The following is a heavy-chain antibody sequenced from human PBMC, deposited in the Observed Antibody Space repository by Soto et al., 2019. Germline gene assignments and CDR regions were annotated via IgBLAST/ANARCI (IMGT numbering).Heavy chain of an antibody. CDR1: GYTFTSYA. V-gene: IGHV1-3*01. CDR3: AREDTADYYGMDV. Sequence: VSCKASGYTFTSYAMHWVRQAPGQRLEWMGWINAGNGNTKYSQKFQGRVTITRDSSASTAYMELSSLRSEVMAVYYCAREDTADYYGMDVWGQGTTVTVSS. CDR2: INAGNGNT. J-gene: IGHJ6*02. D-gene: IGHD5-18*01.